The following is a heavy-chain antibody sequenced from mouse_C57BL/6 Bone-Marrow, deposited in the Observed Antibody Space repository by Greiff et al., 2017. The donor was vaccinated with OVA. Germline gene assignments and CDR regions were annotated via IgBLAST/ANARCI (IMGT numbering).Heavy chain of an antibody. Sequence: QVQLQQSDAELVKPGASVKISCKASGYTFTDYTIHWMKQRPEQGLEWIGYIYPRDGSTKYNAKFKGKATLTADKSSSTAYLQLNSLTSEDTAVYFIAGLVYYSNYTDYWGQGTTLTVSS. CDR2: IYPRDGST. CDR3: AGLVYYSNYTDY. J-gene: IGHJ2*01. D-gene: IGHD2-5*01. V-gene: IGHV1-78*01. CDR1: GYTFTDYT.